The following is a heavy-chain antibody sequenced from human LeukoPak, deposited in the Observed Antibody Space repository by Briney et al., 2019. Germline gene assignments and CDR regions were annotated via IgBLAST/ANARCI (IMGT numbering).Heavy chain of an antibody. D-gene: IGHD3-22*01. CDR1: GLGFSSFS. Sequence: GESLKISCAASGLGFSSFSFNWIRQAPGKGLEWVSSITPTTSYIYYADSVRGRFTISRENAKNSLYLQMNSLRAEDTAVYYCARLRRTSDSSGYYYYYDYWGQGTLVTVSS. CDR3: ARLRRTSDSSGYYYYYDY. V-gene: IGHV3-21*01. J-gene: IGHJ4*02. CDR2: ITPTTSYI.